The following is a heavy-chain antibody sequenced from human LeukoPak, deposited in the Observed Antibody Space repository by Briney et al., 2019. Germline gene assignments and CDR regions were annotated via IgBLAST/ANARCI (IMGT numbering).Heavy chain of an antibody. CDR2: IWYDGSNK. J-gene: IGHJ4*02. D-gene: IGHD5-18*01. CDR3: ARGTAMVIKGYFDY. V-gene: IGHV3-33*01. Sequence: PGGSLRLSCAASGFTFSSYGMHWVRQAPGKGLEWVAVIWYDGSNKYYADSVKGRFTISRDNSKNTLYLQMNSLRAEDTAVYYCARGTAMVIKGYFDYWGQGTLVTVSS. CDR1: GFTFSSYG.